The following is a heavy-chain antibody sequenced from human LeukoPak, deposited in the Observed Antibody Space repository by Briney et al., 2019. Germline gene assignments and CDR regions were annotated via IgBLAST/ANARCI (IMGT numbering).Heavy chain of an antibody. J-gene: IGHJ6*03. CDR3: ARRHLYYYYYYMDV. V-gene: IGHV4-34*01. CDR2: INHSGST. Sequence: SETLSLTCAVSGGSFSGYYWSWIRQPPGKGLEWIGEINHSGSTNYNPSLKSRVTISVDTSKNQFSLKLSSVTAADTAVYYCARRHLYYYYYYMDVWGKGTTVTVSS. CDR1: GGSFSGYY.